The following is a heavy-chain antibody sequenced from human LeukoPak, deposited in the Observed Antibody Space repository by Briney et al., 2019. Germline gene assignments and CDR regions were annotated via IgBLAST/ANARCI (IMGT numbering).Heavy chain of an antibody. CDR3: AKDHQGSEGYFDY. CDR1: GFTFDDYA. J-gene: IGHJ4*02. D-gene: IGHD3-10*01. V-gene: IGHV3-43*02. CDR2: ISGDGGST. Sequence: GGSLRLSCAASGFTFDDYAMHWVRQAPGKGLEWVSLISGDGGSTYYADSVKGRFTISRDNSKNSLYLQMNSLRTVDTALYYCAKDHQGSEGYFDYWGQGTLVTVSS.